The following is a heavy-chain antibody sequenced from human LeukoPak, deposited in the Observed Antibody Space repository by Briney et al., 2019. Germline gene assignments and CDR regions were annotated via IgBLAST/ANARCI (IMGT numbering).Heavy chain of an antibody. CDR2: ISGSGGST. J-gene: IGHJ4*02. V-gene: IGHV3-23*01. D-gene: IGHD6-19*01. CDR1: GFTFSSYA. Sequence: PGGSLRLSCAASGFTFSSYAMSWVRQAPGKGLEWVSAISGSGGSTYYADSVKGRFTISKDNSKNTLYLQMNSLRAEDTAVYYCAKDREYSSGWYNYWGQGTLVTVSS. CDR3: AKDREYSSGWYNY.